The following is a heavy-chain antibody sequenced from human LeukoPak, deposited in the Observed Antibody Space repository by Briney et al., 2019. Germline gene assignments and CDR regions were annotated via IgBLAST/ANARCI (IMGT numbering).Heavy chain of an antibody. CDR3: ASLDSSGYTPTSYFDY. CDR1: GGSVSSTNYF. CDR2: ISYSGST. V-gene: IGHV4-61*01. J-gene: IGHJ4*02. D-gene: IGHD3-22*01. Sequence: SETLSLTCTVSGGSVSSTNYFWSWIRQPPKKGLEWIGYISYSGSTNYNPSLKSRVTISVDTSKNQFSLKLSSVTAADTAVYYCASLDSSGYTPTSYFDYWGQGTLVTVSS.